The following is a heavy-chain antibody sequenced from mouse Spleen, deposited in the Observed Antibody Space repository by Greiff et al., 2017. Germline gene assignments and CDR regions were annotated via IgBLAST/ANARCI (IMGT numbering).Heavy chain of an antibody. Sequence: VQLKESGPSLVKPSQTLSLTCSVTGDSITSGYWNWIRKFPGNKLEYMGYISYSGSTYYNPSLKSRISITRDTSKNQYYLQLNSVTTEDTATYYCARSDPPYGNYPYYFDYWGQGTTLTVSS. J-gene: IGHJ2*01. CDR3: ARSDPPYGNYPYYFDY. V-gene: IGHV3-8*02. CDR2: ISYSGST. D-gene: IGHD2-1*01. CDR1: GDSITSGY.